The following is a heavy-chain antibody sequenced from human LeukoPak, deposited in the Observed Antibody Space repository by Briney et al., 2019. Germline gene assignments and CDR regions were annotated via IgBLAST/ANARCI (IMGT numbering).Heavy chain of an antibody. Sequence: GESLKISFQGSGYIFTDFWIGWVRQMPGKGLEWMAIIYCDGYKTLYSPSFQTHLTISVDKSTNTAYLQWTNLKVSDAAIYFCTRRAELGMRYFDSWGQGALVTVPS. J-gene: IGHJ4*02. CDR2: IYCDGYKT. CDR3: TRRAELGMRYFDS. D-gene: IGHD3-3*02. V-gene: IGHV5-51*01. CDR1: GYIFTDFW.